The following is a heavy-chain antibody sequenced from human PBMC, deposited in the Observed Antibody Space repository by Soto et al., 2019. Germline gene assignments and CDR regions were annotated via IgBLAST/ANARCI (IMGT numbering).Heavy chain of an antibody. CDR2: ISYDGSKI. Sequence: QVQVVESGGGVVQPGGSLRLSCAASGFTFSTYGMHWVRQAPGQGLEWVAVISYDGSKIFYVDSVKGRFTISRDNSKNTLYLQMNSLRREDTATYYCAKDQFERGNFYYDTSGYRPDYWGQGTLVTVSS. J-gene: IGHJ4*02. CDR1: GFTFSTYG. CDR3: AKDQFERGNFYYDTSGYRPDY. D-gene: IGHD3-22*01. V-gene: IGHV3-30*18.